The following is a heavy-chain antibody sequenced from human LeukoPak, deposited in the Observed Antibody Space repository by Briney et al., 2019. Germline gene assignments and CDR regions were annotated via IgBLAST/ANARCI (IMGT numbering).Heavy chain of an antibody. CDR3: ARAGWGKGAFDI. V-gene: IGHV4-34*01. J-gene: IGHJ3*02. CDR2: INPSGST. D-gene: IGHD3-16*01. CDR1: GGSISAYY. Sequence: SETLSLTCTVSGGSISAYYWSWIRQPPGKGLEWIGEINPSGSTNYNPSLKSRVTLSVDTSKNQFSLKLSSVTAADTAVYYCARAGWGKGAFDIWGQGTMVTVSS.